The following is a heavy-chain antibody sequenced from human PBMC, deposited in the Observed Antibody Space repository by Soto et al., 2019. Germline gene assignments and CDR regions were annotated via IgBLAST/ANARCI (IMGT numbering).Heavy chain of an antibody. Sequence: QITLKESGPTLVKPTQTLTLTCTFSGFSLSTSVVGVGWIRQPPGKALQWLALIYWDDDKRYSPSLKSRLTITKDTSKNQVVLTMTNMDPVDTATYYCAHSLYDYVWGINWFHPWGQGTLVTVSS. D-gene: IGHD3-16*01. J-gene: IGHJ5*02. CDR3: AHSLYDYVWGINWFHP. V-gene: IGHV2-5*02. CDR2: IYWDDDK. CDR1: GFSLSTSVVG.